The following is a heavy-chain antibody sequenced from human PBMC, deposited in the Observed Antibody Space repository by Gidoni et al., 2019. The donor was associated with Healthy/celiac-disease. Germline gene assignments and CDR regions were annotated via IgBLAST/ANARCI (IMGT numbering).Heavy chain of an antibody. V-gene: IGHV4-30-2*01. CDR1: GGSISSGGYS. Sequence: QLQLQESGSGLVKPSQTLSLTCAVSGGSISSGGYSWSWIRQPPGQGLEWIGYIYHSGSTYYNPSLKSRVTISVDRSKNQFSPKLSSVTAADTAVYYCAREHDSSGYYPNWFDPWGQGTLVTVSS. J-gene: IGHJ5*02. CDR2: IYHSGST. CDR3: AREHDSSGYYPNWFDP. D-gene: IGHD3-22*01.